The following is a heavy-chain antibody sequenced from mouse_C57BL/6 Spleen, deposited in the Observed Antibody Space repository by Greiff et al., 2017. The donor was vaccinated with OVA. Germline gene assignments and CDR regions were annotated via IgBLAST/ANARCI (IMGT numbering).Heavy chain of an antibody. V-gene: IGHV1-81*01. CDR3: AGDRAWFAY. Sequence: LQESGAELARPGASVKLSCKASGYTFTSYGISWVKQRTGQGLEWIGEIYPRSGNTYYNEKFKGKATLTADKSSSTAYMELRSLTSEDSAVYFCAGDRAWFAYWGQGTLVTVSA. J-gene: IGHJ3*01. D-gene: IGHD2-14*01. CDR2: IYPRSGNT. CDR1: GYTFTSYG.